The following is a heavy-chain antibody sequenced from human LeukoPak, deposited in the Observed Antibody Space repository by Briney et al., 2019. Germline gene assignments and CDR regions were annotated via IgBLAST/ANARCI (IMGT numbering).Heavy chain of an antibody. CDR2: INQDGSVK. V-gene: IGHV3-7*01. J-gene: IGHJ4*02. Sequence: AGGSLRLSCVASGFTFSEYWMTWVRQAPGKGLEWVANINQDGSVKYYVDSVMGRFTISRDNAKNSLYLQMNSLRAEDTSVYYCARDRVVDGRFGELSGYWGQGTLVIVSS. CDR3: ARDRVVDGRFGELSGY. D-gene: IGHD3-10*01. CDR1: GFTFSEYW.